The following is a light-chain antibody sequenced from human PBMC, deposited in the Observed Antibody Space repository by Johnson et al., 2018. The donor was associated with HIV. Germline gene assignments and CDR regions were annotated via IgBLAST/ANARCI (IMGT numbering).Light chain of an antibody. CDR3: GTWDSSLRVGF. V-gene: IGLV1-51*01. J-gene: IGLJ1*01. CDR2: DNN. CDR1: GSNIGNNY. Sequence: QSVLTQPPSVSAAPGQKVTISCSGSGSNIGNNYVSWYQQLPGTAPKLLIYDNNKRPSGIPDRFSGSKSGTSATLGITGLQTGDEADYYCGTWDSSLRVGFFGTGTKFTVL.